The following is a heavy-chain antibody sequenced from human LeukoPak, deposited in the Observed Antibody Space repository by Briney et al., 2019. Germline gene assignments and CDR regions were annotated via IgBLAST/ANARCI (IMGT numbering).Heavy chain of an antibody. CDR3: TAQVKYGDYVDY. CDR2: IKSKTDGGTT. Sequence: TGGSLRLSCAASGFTFSNAWMSWVRQAPGKGLEWVGRIKSKTDGGTTDYAAPVKGRFTISRDDSKNTPYLQMNSLKTEDTAVYYCTAQVKYGDYVDYWGQGTLVTVSS. J-gene: IGHJ4*02. V-gene: IGHV3-15*01. CDR1: GFTFSNAW. D-gene: IGHD4-17*01.